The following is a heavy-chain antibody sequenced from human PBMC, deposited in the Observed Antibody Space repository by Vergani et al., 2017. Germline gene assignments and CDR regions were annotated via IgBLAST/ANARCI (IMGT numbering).Heavy chain of an antibody. J-gene: IGHJ4*02. Sequence: QVQLQQWGAGLLKPSETLSLTCAVYGGSFSGYYWSWIRQPPGKGLEWSGEINHSGSTYYNPSLKSRVTIYVDTSKTQFSLKLSSVTAADTAVYYCARHDVAAAGTFDYWGQGTLVTVSS. CDR2: INHSGST. D-gene: IGHD6-13*01. CDR3: ARHDVAAAGTFDY. CDR1: GGSFSGYY. V-gene: IGHV4-34*01.